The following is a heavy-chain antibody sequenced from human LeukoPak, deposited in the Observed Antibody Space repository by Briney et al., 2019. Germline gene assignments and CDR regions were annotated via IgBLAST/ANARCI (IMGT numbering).Heavy chain of an antibody. CDR1: GYTFTSYG. V-gene: IGHV1-18*01. J-gene: IGHJ4*02. D-gene: IGHD1-26*01. CDR2: ISAYNGNT. CDR3: ARGKGSSGSYEGHRVFDY. Sequence: ASVKVSCKASGYTFTSYGISWVRQAPGQGLEWMGWISAYNGNTNHAQKLQGRVTMTTDTSTSTAYMELRSLRSDDTAVYYCARGKGSSGSYEGHRVFDYWGQGTLVTVSS.